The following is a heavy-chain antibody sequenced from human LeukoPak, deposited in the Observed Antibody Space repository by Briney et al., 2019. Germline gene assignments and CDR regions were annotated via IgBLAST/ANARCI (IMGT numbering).Heavy chain of an antibody. V-gene: IGHV4-34*01. Sequence: PSETLSLTCAVYGGSFSGYYWSWIRQPPGKGLEWIGEINHSGSTNYNPSLKSRVTISVDTSKNQFSLKLSSVTAADTAVYYCARLGDHHDFWSGYSPRYYFDYWGQGTLVTVSS. D-gene: IGHD3-3*01. CDR3: ARLGDHHDFWSGYSPRYYFDY. J-gene: IGHJ4*02. CDR1: GGSFSGYY. CDR2: INHSGST.